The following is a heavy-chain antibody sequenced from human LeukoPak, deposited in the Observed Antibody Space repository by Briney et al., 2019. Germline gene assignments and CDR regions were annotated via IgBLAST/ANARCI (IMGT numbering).Heavy chain of an antibody. CDR2: ISGSGGST. V-gene: IGHV3-23*01. Sequence: GGSLRLSCAASGFTFSSYAMSWVRQAPGKGLEWVSAISGSGGSTYYADSVKGRFTISRDNSKNTLYLQMNSLKTEDTAVYYCTVPGSGIGGAYYWGQGTLVTVSS. CDR1: GFTFSSYA. CDR3: TVPGSGIGGAYY. J-gene: IGHJ4*02. D-gene: IGHD4-23*01.